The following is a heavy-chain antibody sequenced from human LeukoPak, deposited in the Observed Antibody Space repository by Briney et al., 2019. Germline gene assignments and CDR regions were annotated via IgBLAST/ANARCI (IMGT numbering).Heavy chain of an antibody. J-gene: IGHJ3*02. V-gene: IGHV3-23*01. CDR1: GFTFSSYA. CDR2: ISGSGGST. D-gene: IGHD6-6*01. Sequence: GGSLRLSCAASGFTFSSYAMSWVRQAPGKGLEWVSVISGSGGSTYYADSVKGRFTISRDNSKNTLYLQMNSLKTEDTAVYYCTTATEEYSSSGDAFDIWGQGTMVTVSS. CDR3: TTATEEYSSSGDAFDI.